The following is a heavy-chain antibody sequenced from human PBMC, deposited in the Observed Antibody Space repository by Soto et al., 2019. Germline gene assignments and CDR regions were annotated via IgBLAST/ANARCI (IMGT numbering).Heavy chain of an antibody. CDR1: GFTSGDYA. J-gene: IGHJ4*02. D-gene: IGHD6-13*01. CDR3: TRSIAATPNRYFDY. Sequence: PGXSLRLSCTASGFTSGDYAMSCFRQAPFKGLEWVGFIRSKAYGGTTEYAASVKGRFTISRDDSKSIAYLQMNSLKTEDTAVYYCTRSIAATPNRYFDYWGQGTLVTVSS. CDR2: IRSKAYGGTT. V-gene: IGHV3-49*03.